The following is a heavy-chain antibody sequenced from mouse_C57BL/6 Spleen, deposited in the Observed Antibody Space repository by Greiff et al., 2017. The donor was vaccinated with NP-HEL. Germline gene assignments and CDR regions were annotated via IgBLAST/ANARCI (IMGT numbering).Heavy chain of an antibody. D-gene: IGHD3-3*01. J-gene: IGHJ1*03. CDR1: GFTFSDYG. Sequence: VQLKESGGGLVKPGGSLKLSCAASGFTFSDYGMHWVRQAPEKGLEWVAYISSGSSTIYYADTVKGRFTISRDNAKNTLFLQMTSLRSEDTAMYYCARDEGPYFDVWGTGTTVTVSS. CDR3: ARDEGPYFDV. V-gene: IGHV5-17*01. CDR2: ISSGSSTI.